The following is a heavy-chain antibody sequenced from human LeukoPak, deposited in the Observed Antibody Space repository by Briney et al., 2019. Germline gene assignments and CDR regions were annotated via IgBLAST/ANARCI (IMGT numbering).Heavy chain of an antibody. D-gene: IGHD3-22*01. CDR2: IIPIFGTA. Sequence: SVKVSCKASGGTFSSYAISWVRQAPGQGLEWMGGIIPIFGTANYAQKFQGRVTITADESTSTAYMELSSLRSEDTAVYYCAKDRVGLNYYDSSGSPTDCWGQGTLVTVSS. J-gene: IGHJ4*02. V-gene: IGHV1-69*13. CDR3: AKDRVGLNYYDSSGSPTDC. CDR1: GGTFSSYA.